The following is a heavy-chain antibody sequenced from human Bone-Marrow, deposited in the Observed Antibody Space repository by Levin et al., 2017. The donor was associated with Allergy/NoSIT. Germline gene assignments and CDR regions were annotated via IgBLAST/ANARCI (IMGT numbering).Heavy chain of an antibody. CDR2: IKPSSGNT. D-gene: IGHD1-26*01. CDR3: ARVGNSGSYEMDY. J-gene: IGHJ4*02. CDR1: GYTLTSNY. V-gene: IGHV1-46*01. Sequence: ASVKVSCKASGYTLTSNYIHWVRQAPGQGLEWMGIIKPSSGNTNYAQKFQGRVTLTRDTSTSTVYMELSSLRSEDTAVYYCARVGNSGSYEMDYWGQGTLVTVSS.